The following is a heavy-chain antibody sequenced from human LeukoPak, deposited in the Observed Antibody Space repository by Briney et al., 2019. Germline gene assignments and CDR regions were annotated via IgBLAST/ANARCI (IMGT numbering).Heavy chain of an antibody. J-gene: IGHJ3*02. V-gene: IGHV3-74*01. D-gene: IGHD1-26*01. CDR2: INRDGSGT. CDR3: TRELEYRGSPDDAFDI. CDR1: GFSFSYFW. Sequence: PGGSLRLSCAPSGFSFSYFWMHWVRQAPGKGLVWVSRINRDGSGTSYADSVKGRFTISRDNAKNTLSLQMNSLRAKDTAVYYCTRELEYRGSPDDAFDIWGQGTMVTVSS.